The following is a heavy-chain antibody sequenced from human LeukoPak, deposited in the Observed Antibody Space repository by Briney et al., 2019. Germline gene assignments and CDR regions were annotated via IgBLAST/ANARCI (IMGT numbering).Heavy chain of an antibody. CDR1: GFTFSSYS. CDR2: ISSSSSYI. Sequence: PGGSLRLSCAASGFTFSSYSMNWVRQAPGKGLEWVSSISSSSSYIYYADSVKGRFTISRDNAKNSLYLQMNSLRAEDTAVYYCARDGLAYCGGDCYYPDWYFDLWGRGTLVTVSS. J-gene: IGHJ2*01. D-gene: IGHD2-21*02. CDR3: ARDGLAYCGGDCYYPDWYFDL. V-gene: IGHV3-21*01.